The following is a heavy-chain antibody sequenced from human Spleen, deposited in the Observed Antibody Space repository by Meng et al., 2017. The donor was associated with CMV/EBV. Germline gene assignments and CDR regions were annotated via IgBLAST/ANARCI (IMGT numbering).Heavy chain of an antibody. Sequence: SSYGFSGVRQAPGQGLEWMGWISGYNGNTKYAEKFQGRVTMTRDTSTTTVSMELRSLTSDDTAVYYCARGHYDILTGYYTRAFGVDYWGQGTLVTVSS. CDR1: SSYG. CDR3: ARGHYDILTGYYTRAFGVDY. CDR2: ISGYNGNT. J-gene: IGHJ4*02. V-gene: IGHV1-18*01. D-gene: IGHD3-9*01.